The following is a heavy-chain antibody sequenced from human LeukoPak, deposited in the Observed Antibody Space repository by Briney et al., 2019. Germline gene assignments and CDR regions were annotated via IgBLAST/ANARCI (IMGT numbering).Heavy chain of an antibody. CDR1: GGSISSSSYY. V-gene: IGHV4-39*01. Sequence: SETLSLTCTVSGGSISSSSYYWGWIRQPPGEGLEWIGSIYYTGSTYHSPSLKSRVTISADTSKNEFSLKLSSVTAADTAVYYCTSEISSASNYWGQGTLVTVSS. D-gene: IGHD6-6*01. CDR2: IYYTGST. J-gene: IGHJ4*02. CDR3: TSEISSASNY.